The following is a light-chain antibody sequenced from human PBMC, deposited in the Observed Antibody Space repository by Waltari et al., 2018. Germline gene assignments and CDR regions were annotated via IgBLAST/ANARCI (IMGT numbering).Light chain of an antibody. V-gene: IGKV3-11*01. CDR3: QQRFSWPPT. CDR2: EAS. J-gene: IGKJ4*01. CDR1: ECVSYS. Sequence: VVTQSPATLSLSPGERATLSCTASECVSYSLAWYQQKPGPGPRLLIYEASNRATGIPDRVRGSGSGTDFTLTINNVEPEDFALYFCQQRFSWPPTFGGGTRWTS.